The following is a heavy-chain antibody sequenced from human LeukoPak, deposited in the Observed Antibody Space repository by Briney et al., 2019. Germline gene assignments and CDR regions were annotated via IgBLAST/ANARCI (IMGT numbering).Heavy chain of an antibody. Sequence: KPGGSLRLSCAASGFTFSDYYMSWIRQAPGKGLEWISYISVSGSYTNYADSVKGRFTNSRDNAKNSLYLQMISLRAEDTAVYYCARCGTPNNYYGYGVDVWGQGTTVIVSS. V-gene: IGHV3-11*03. D-gene: IGHD1-26*01. CDR2: ISVSGSYT. J-gene: IGHJ6*02. CDR1: GFTFSDYY. CDR3: ARCGTPNNYYGYGVDV.